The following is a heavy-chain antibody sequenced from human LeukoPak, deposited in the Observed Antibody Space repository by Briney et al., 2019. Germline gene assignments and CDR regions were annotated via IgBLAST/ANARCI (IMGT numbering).Heavy chain of an antibody. Sequence: GASVKVSCKASGYTXTDYYIHWVRQGPGQGLECMGWISPDSGVTNYAQKFQGRVTMTRDTSISTAYMELSRLTSDDTAVYYCARVGKGYSQYYFDYWGQGTLVTVPS. V-gene: IGHV1-2*02. J-gene: IGHJ4*02. CDR3: ARVGKGYSQYYFDY. CDR2: ISPDSGVT. D-gene: IGHD4-23*01. CDR1: GYTXTDYY.